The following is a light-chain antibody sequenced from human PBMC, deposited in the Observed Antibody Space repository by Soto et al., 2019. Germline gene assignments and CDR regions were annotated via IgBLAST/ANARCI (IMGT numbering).Light chain of an antibody. V-gene: IGLV2-23*01. CDR3: CSYAGSSTFYV. CDR1: SSDVGSYNL. CDR2: EGS. Sequence: SVLTQPASVSGSPGQSITISCTGTSSDVGSYNLVSWYQQHPGKAPKLMIYEGSKRPSGVSNRFSGSKSGNTASLTISGLPAEDEADYYCCSYAGSSTFYVLGTGTKVTVL. J-gene: IGLJ1*01.